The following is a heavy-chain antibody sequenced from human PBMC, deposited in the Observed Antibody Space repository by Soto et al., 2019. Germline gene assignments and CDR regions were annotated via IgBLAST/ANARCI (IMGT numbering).Heavy chain of an antibody. J-gene: IGHJ4*02. CDR3: ARDLAKGGGSAGFDY. CDR2: INPKSGGT. Sequence: APVKVSCKASGYTFTVYYMHWVRQAPGQGLEWMGWINPKSGGTMYPQKFQGRVTMTWDTSISTAYMALTRLRSDDTAVYYCARDLAKGGGSAGFDYWGQGTLVTVSS. V-gene: IGHV1-2*02. CDR1: GYTFTVYY. D-gene: IGHD1-26*01.